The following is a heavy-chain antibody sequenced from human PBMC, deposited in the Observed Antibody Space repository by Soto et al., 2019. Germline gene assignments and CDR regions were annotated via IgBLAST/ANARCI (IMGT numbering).Heavy chain of an antibody. CDR1: GFTFSSYG. Sequence: QVQLVESGGGVVQPGRSLRLSCAASGFTFSSYGMHWVRQAPGKGLEWVAVISYDGSNKYYADSVKGRFTISRDNSKNTLYLQMNSLRAEDTAVYYCAKDRSGSYFDYWGQGTLVTVSS. D-gene: IGHD1-26*01. CDR3: AKDRSGSYFDY. CDR2: ISYDGSNK. V-gene: IGHV3-30*18. J-gene: IGHJ4*02.